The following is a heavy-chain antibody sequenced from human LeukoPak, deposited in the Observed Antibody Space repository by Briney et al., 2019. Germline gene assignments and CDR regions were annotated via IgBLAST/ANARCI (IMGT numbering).Heavy chain of an antibody. V-gene: IGHV3-11*03. CDR3: ARRFPFDSSGHYLDY. D-gene: IGHD3-22*01. CDR2: ISSSSSYT. J-gene: IGHJ4*02. CDR1: GFTFSDYY. Sequence: GGSLRLSCAASGFTFSDYYMSWIRQAPGKGLEWVSYISSSSSYTNYADSVKGRFTISRDNAKNSLYLQMNSLRAVDTAVYYCARRFPFDSSGHYLDYWGQGTLVTVSS.